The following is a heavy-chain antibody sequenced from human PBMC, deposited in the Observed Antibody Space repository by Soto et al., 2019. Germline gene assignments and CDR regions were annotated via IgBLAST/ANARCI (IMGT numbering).Heavy chain of an antibody. D-gene: IGHD3-3*01. J-gene: IGHJ4*02. V-gene: IGHV3-74*01. CDR1: GFDLSTYW. Sequence: PGGSLRLSCAASGFDLSTYWMHWVRQAPGKGLVWVSRIDPYGSGISYADSVKGRFTISRDNARNTLYLQMNSLRAEDTAVYYCAKVPYAFWSGYLFDYWGQGTLVTVSS. CDR2: IDPYGSGI. CDR3: AKVPYAFWSGYLFDY.